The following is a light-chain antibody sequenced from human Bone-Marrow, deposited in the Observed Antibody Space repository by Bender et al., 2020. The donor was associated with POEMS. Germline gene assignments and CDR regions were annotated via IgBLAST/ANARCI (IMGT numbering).Light chain of an antibody. Sequence: QSVLTQPPSASGTPGQRVIMSCSGSRSNIGGYTVEWFQQVPGTAPKLLIYDNSLRPAGVPDRFSGSKSGTSASLAISGLQSEDEADYYCATWDDRLNGYVFGTGTQVTVL. V-gene: IGLV1-44*01. CDR3: ATWDDRLNGYV. J-gene: IGLJ1*01. CDR2: DNS. CDR1: RSNIGGYT.